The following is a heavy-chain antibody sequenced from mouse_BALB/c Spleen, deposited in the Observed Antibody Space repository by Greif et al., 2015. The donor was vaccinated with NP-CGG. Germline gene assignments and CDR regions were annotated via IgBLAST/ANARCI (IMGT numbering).Heavy chain of an antibody. CDR1: GFAFSSYD. CDR3: ARYDGYYYYAMVY. CDR2: ISSGGGST. Sequence: EVKLVESGGGLVKPGGSLKLSCAASGFAFSSYDMSWVRQTPEKRLEWVAYISSGGGSTYYPDTVKGRSTISRDNAKNTLYLQMSSLKSEDTAMYYCARYDGYYYYAMVYWGQGTSVIVSS. V-gene: IGHV5-12-1*01. J-gene: IGHJ4*01. D-gene: IGHD2-3*01.